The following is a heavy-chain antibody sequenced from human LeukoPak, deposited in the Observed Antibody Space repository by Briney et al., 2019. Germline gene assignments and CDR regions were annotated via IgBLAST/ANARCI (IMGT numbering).Heavy chain of an antibody. CDR3: ARDLSDYGDYLGY. CDR2: INPNSGVT. D-gene: IGHD4-17*01. J-gene: IGHJ4*02. Sequence: GASVKVSCKASGYTFTGYYLHWVRQAPGQGLEWVGWINPNSGVTNYAQKFQGRVTMTRDTSISTAYMELSRLRSDDTAVYYCARDLSDYGDYLGYWGQGTLVTVSS. V-gene: IGHV1-2*02. CDR1: GYTFTGYY.